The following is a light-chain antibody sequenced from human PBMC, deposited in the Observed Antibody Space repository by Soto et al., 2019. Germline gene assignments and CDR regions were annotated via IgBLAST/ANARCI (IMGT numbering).Light chain of an antibody. V-gene: IGKV1-39*01. Sequence: DIQMTQSPSSLSASVGDRVTITCRASQGVSAYLLWYQQRPGKAPKLLIYDASRLQNAVPSRFSGSGSGTDFTLTITSLQPEDFATYYCQHSYSTPRTFGGGTRVESK. CDR3: QHSYSTPRT. CDR2: DAS. CDR1: QGVSAY. J-gene: IGKJ4*01.